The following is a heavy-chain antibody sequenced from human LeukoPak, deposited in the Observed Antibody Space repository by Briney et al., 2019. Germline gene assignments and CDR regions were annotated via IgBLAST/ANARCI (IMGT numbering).Heavy chain of an antibody. CDR2: INPNSGGT. Sequence: ASVKVSCKASGYTFTGYYVHWVRQAPGQGLEWMGWINPNSGGTNYAQKFQGRVTMTRDTSIGTAFMELSRLTADDTAVYYCARVPPGYRIDYWGQGTLVTVSS. CDR1: GYTFTGYY. V-gene: IGHV1-2*02. D-gene: IGHD3-9*01. CDR3: ARVPPGYRIDY. J-gene: IGHJ4*02.